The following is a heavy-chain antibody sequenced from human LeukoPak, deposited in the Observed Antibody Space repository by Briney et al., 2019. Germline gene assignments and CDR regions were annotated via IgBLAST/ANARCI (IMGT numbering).Heavy chain of an antibody. CDR3: TRELEDIVVVPAAVDY. CDR2: INPNSGGT. Sequence: ASVKVSCKASGYTFTGYYMHWVRQAPGQGLEWMGWINPNSGGTNYAQKFQGRVTMTRDTSISTAYMELSRLRSDDTAVYYCTRELEDIVVVPAAVDYWGQGTLVTVSS. D-gene: IGHD2-2*01. CDR1: GYTFTGYY. J-gene: IGHJ4*02. V-gene: IGHV1-2*02.